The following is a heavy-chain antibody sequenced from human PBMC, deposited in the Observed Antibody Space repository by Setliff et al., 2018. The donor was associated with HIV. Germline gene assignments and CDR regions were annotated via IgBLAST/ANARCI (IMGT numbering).Heavy chain of an antibody. D-gene: IGHD3-3*01. Sequence: PSETLSLTCTVSGLTFTYAWMSWIRQPPGTGLEWIGSIYYFGATYYNPSLKSRASISLDTSENQFSLKLYSVTAADTAVYYCVGGFWSGPLFDPWGRGTLVTVSS. V-gene: IGHV4-59*05. CDR2: IYYFGAT. J-gene: IGHJ5*01. CDR3: VGGFWSGPLFDP. CDR1: GLTFTYA.